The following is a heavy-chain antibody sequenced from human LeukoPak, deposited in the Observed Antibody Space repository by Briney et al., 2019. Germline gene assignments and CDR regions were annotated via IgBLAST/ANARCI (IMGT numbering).Heavy chain of an antibody. D-gene: IGHD1-26*01. Sequence: GGSLRPSCAASGFTFSSYAMSWVRQAPGKGLEWVSAISGSGGSTYYADSVKGRFTISRDNSKNTLYLQMDSLRAEDTAVYYCALWDRGYFDYWGQGTLDTVSS. CDR2: ISGSGGST. CDR1: GFTFSSYA. CDR3: ALWDRGYFDY. V-gene: IGHV3-23*01. J-gene: IGHJ4*02.